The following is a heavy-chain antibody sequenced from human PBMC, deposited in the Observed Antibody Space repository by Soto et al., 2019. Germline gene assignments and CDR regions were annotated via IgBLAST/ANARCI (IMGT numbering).Heavy chain of an antibody. D-gene: IGHD6-13*01. V-gene: IGHV1-2*04. J-gene: IGHJ6*02. Sequence: ASVKVSCKASGYTFTGYYMHWVRQAPGQGLEWMGWINPNSGGTNYAQKFQGWVTMTRGTSISTAYMELSRLRSDDTAVYYCAREIWGEAAGRLYYYYYGMDVWGQGTMVTVSS. CDR1: GYTFTGYY. CDR3: AREIWGEAAGRLYYYYYGMDV. CDR2: INPNSGGT.